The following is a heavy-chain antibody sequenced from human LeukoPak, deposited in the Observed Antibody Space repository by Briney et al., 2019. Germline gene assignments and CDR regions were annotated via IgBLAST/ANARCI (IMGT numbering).Heavy chain of an antibody. J-gene: IGHJ4*02. CDR3: ARGGLLWFGGNLDY. V-gene: IGHV3-11*01. CDR2: MSTSGSTI. Sequence: GSLRLSCAASGFIFRDYYMNWIRQAPGKGLEWVSYMSTSGSTIYYADSVKGRFTISRDNAKNSLYLQMNSLRAEDTAMYYCARGGLLWFGGNLDYWGQGTLVTVSS. D-gene: IGHD3-10*01. CDR1: GFIFRDYY.